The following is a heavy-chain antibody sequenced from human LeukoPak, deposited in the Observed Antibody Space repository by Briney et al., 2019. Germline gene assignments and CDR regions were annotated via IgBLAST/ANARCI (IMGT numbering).Heavy chain of an antibody. D-gene: IGHD3-10*01. Sequence: ASVKVSFKASAYTFTAYYIHWVRQAPGQGLEWMGWIHPDTGGTSYPQKFQGRVTMAGDTSISTAYMDLSSLTSGDTAVYYCARAGSGAYSSFDYWGQGTLVTVSS. CDR1: AYTFTAYY. V-gene: IGHV1-2*02. CDR2: IHPDTGGT. J-gene: IGHJ4*02. CDR3: ARAGSGAYSSFDY.